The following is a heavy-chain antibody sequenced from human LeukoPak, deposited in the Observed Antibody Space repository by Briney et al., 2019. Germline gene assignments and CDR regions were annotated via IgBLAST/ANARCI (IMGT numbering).Heavy chain of an antibody. Sequence: GRSLRRSCAASGFTFSSYGMHWVRQAPGKGLEWVAVIWYDGSNKYYADSVKGRFTISRDNSKNTLYLQMNSLRAEDTAVYYCARASWGGSSWFNPNYWGQGTLVTVSS. CDR1: GFTFSSYG. D-gene: IGHD6-13*01. J-gene: IGHJ4*02. CDR2: IWYDGSNK. V-gene: IGHV3-33*01. CDR3: ARASWGGSSWFNPNY.